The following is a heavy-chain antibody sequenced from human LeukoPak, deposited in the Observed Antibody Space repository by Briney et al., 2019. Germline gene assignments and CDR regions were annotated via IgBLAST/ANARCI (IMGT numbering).Heavy chain of an antibody. Sequence: GGSLRLSCAASGFTFSSYWMSWVRQAPGKGLEWVANIKQDGSEKYYVDSVKGRFTISRDNAKNSLYLQMNSLRAEDTAVYYCARERVAITIFAVAARLDVWGKGTTVTVSS. CDR3: ARERVAITIFAVAARLDV. D-gene: IGHD3-3*01. J-gene: IGHJ6*04. CDR2: IKQDGSEK. CDR1: GFTFSSYW. V-gene: IGHV3-7*01.